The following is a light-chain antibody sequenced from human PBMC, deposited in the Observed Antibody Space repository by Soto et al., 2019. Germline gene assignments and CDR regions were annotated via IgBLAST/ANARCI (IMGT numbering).Light chain of an antibody. CDR1: QSVDSSF. CDR3: QQYVSSVT. Sequence: EIVLTQSPGFLSLSPGERATLSCRASQSVDSSFFAWYQQKPGQAPRLLIFGASKRATGIPDRFSGSGSGTDFTLTISRLEPEDCAVYYCQQYVSSVTFGQGTKVEIK. J-gene: IGKJ1*01. CDR2: GAS. V-gene: IGKV3-20*01.